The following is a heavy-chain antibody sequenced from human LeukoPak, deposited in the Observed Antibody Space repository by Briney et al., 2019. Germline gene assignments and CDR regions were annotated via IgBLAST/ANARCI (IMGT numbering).Heavy chain of an antibody. CDR3: AKDSSGWYHYFDY. V-gene: IGHV3-23*01. J-gene: IGHJ4*02. CDR1: GFTFSSYA. CDR2: ISGSGGST. D-gene: IGHD6-19*01. Sequence: GGSQRLSCAASGFTFSSYAMSWVRQAPGKGLKWVSAISGSGGSTYYADSVKGRFTISRDNSKNTLYLQMNSLRAEDTAVYYCAKDSSGWYHYFDYWGQGTLVTVSS.